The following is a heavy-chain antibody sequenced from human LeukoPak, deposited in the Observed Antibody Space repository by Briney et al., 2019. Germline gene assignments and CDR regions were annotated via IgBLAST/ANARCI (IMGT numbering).Heavy chain of an antibody. J-gene: IGHJ4*02. CDR1: GFTFSSDA. CDR2: ISGSGGGT. D-gene: IGHD3-10*01. CDR3: AKGRIVRGVTFDY. Sequence: RGGSLRLSCAASGFTFSSDAMSWGRQAPGKGLEGGSAISGSGGGTYYADSVKGRFTISRDNSKNTLYLQMNSLRAEDTAVYYCAKGRIVRGVTFDYWGQGTLVTVSS. V-gene: IGHV3-23*01.